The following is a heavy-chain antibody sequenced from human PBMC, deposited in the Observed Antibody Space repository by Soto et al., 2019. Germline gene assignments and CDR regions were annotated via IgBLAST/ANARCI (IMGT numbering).Heavy chain of an antibody. CDR1: GFAFSTYS. CDR3: ARDNGMAGSFDP. Sequence: PGGSLRLSCAASGFAFSTYSMNWVRQAPGKGLEWVSYISFSSTTIFYADSVRGRFTISRDNAKNSLYLQMNTLRDEDTAVYYCARDNGMAGSFDPWGQGTLVTV. V-gene: IGHV3-48*02. J-gene: IGHJ5*02. D-gene: IGHD2-8*01. CDR2: ISFSSTTI.